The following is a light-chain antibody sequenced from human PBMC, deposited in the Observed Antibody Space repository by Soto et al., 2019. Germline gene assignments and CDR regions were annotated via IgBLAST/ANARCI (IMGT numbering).Light chain of an antibody. CDR1: SSDVGGYNY. Sequence: QSALTQPPSASGSPGQSVTISCTGTSSDVGGYNYVSWYQQHPGKAPKLMIYDVSERPSGVPDRFSGSKSGNTASLTVSGLQAEDEADYYCSSYGGSNNLLFGGGTQLTVL. V-gene: IGLV2-8*01. CDR2: DVS. J-gene: IGLJ2*01. CDR3: SSYGGSNNLL.